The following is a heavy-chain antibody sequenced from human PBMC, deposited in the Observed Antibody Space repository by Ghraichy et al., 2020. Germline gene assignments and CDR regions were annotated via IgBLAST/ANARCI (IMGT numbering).Heavy chain of an antibody. CDR3: ARGGWGATSGAFDV. CDR2: TYYRSMWYT. CDR1: GDSVSDNNVA. V-gene: IGHV6-1*01. D-gene: IGHD1-26*01. J-gene: IGHJ3*01. Sequence: SETLSLTCVISGDSVSDNNVAWNWIRQSPSRGLEWLGRTYYRSMWYTDYADSVKSRMTIIPDTSKNHFSLQLNSVTPEDTSIYFCARGGWGATSGAFDVWGQGTVVTVSS.